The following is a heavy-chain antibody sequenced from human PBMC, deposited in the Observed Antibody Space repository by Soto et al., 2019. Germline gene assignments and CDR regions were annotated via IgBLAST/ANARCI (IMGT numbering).Heavy chain of an antibody. CDR1: GGSFSGYY. Sequence: SETLSLTCAVYGGSFSGYYWSWIRQPPGKGLEWIGEINHSGSTNYNPSLKSRVTISVDTSKNQFSLKLSSVTAADTAVYYCARAQGWGSYRFDYWGQGTLVTVS. J-gene: IGHJ4*02. D-gene: IGHD3-16*02. V-gene: IGHV4-34*01. CDR3: ARAQGWGSYRFDY. CDR2: INHSGST.